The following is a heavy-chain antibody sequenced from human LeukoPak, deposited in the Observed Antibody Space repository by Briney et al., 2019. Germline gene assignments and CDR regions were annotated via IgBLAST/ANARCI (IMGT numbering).Heavy chain of an antibody. Sequence: SETLSLTCTVSGGSISSSSYYWGWIRQPPGKGLEWIGSIYYSGSTYYNPSLKSRVTISVDTSKNQFSLKLSSVTAADTAVYYRARTPSSGSFDYWGQGTLVTVSS. CDR1: GGSISSSSYY. CDR3: ARTPSSGSFDY. CDR2: IYYSGST. J-gene: IGHJ4*02. V-gene: IGHV4-39*07. D-gene: IGHD6-19*01.